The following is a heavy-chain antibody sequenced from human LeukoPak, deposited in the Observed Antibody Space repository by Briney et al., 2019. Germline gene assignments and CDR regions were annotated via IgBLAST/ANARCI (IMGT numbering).Heavy chain of an antibody. CDR2: IYYRGST. D-gene: IGHD2/OR15-2a*01. CDR3: ARGPRYYDVDYHCLL. J-gene: IGHJ4*02. V-gene: IGHV4-59*12. Sequence: SETLSPTCTVSGGSISSYYWSWIRQPPGKGLEWIGYIYYRGSTNYNPSLKSRVTISVDTSKNQFSLKMSSVTAADTAVYYCARGPRYYDVDYHCLLGGGGTRDSVS. CDR1: GGSISSYY.